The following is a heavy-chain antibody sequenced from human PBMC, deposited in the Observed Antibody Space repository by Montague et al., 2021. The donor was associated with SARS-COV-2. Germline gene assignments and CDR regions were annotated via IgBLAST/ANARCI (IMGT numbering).Heavy chain of an antibody. V-gene: IGHV4-39*07. J-gene: IGHJ6*02. D-gene: IGHD3-10*01. CDR1: GGSISSSNHY. CDR3: ARDDIVLQGVTKGMDV. CDR2: MYSSGRT. Sequence: SETLSLTCTVAGGSISSSNHYWGWIRQPPGKVLEWIGNMYSSGRTYYNPSLKSRVTISIDTSKNQFSRKLSSVTAADTAVYYCARDDIVLQGVTKGMDVWGQGTTVTVSS.